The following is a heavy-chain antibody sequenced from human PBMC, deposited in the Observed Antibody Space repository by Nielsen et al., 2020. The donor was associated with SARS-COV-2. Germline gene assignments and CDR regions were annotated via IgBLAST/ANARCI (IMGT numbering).Heavy chain of an antibody. CDR2: ISPGGST. D-gene: IGHD5-24*01. J-gene: IGHJ4*02. V-gene: IGHV4-34*01. CDR1: GGSLSGSY. CDR3: VRIDMATISVDY. Sequence: SETLSLTCGINGGSLSGSYWSWIRQPPGKGLEWIGEISPGGSTSYNPSLKSRVTISIDTSKTQFSLKLSSVTAADTAVYYCVRIDMATISVDYWGRGTLVTVSS.